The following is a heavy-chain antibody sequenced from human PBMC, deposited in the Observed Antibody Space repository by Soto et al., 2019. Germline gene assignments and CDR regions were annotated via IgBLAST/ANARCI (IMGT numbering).Heavy chain of an antibody. J-gene: IGHJ4*02. CDR3: ARAIPGPANYFDD. CDR1: GGSISSYY. V-gene: IGHV4-59*01. Sequence: PSETLSLTCTVSGGSISSYYWSWIRQPPGKGLEWIGYIYYSGSTNYNPSLKSRVTISVDTSKNQFSLKLSSVTAADTAVYYCARAIPGPANYFDDRGQGTLV. CDR2: IYYSGST. D-gene: IGHD2-2*02.